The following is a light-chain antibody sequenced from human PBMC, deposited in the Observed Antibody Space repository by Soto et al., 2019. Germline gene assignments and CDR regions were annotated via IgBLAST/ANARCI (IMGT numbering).Light chain of an antibody. J-gene: IGLJ2*01. CDR1: TSDVGAYNF. CDR3: NSYTSSSTLV. CDR2: DVN. V-gene: IGLV2-14*03. Sequence: QSVLTQPASVSGSPGQSITIFCTRTTSDVGAYNFVSWYQQHPGKVPKLMIYDVNNRPSGVSNRFSGSKSGNTASLTISGLQAEDEAHYYCNSYTSSSTLVFGGGTKVTVL.